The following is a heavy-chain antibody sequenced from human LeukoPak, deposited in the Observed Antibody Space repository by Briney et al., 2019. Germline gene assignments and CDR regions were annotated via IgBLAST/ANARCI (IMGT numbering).Heavy chain of an antibody. V-gene: IGHV3-53*01. J-gene: IGHJ4*02. Sequence: PGESPRLSCAASGFTVSSNYMSWVRQTPGKGLEWVSVIYTGSTTYYADSVKGRFTISRDNSKNTLYLQMNSLRAEDTAVYYCARGLDSSGGGYYFDYWGQGTLVTVSS. CDR1: GFTVSSNY. D-gene: IGHD3-10*01. CDR3: ARGLDSSGGGYYFDY. CDR2: IYTGSTT.